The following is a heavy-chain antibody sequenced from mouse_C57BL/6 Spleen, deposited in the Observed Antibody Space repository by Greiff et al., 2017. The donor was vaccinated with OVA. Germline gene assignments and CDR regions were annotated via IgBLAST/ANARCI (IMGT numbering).Heavy chain of an antibody. D-gene: IGHD1-1*01. J-gene: IGHJ4*01. V-gene: IGHV1-19*01. CDR2: INPYNGGT. Sequence: VQLQQSGPVLVKPGASVKMSCKASGYTFTDFYMNWVKQSHGKSLEWIGVINPYNGGTSYNQKFKGKATLTVDKSSSTAYMELNSLTSEDSAVYYCARRGATVGDAMDYWGQGTSVTVSS. CDR3: ARRGATVGDAMDY. CDR1: GYTFTDFY.